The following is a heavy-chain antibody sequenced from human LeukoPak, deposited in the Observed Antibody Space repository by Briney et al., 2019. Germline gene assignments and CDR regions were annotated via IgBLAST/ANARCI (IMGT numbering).Heavy chain of an antibody. Sequence: SETLSLTCAVYGGSFSDYYWSWIRQPPGKGLEWIGEINHSGNTNYNPSLKSRVTISVDTSKNRFSLKLSSVTAADTAVYYCARGYSSGWYQVDYWGQGTLVTVSS. CDR1: GGSFSDYY. D-gene: IGHD6-19*01. V-gene: IGHV4-34*01. J-gene: IGHJ4*02. CDR3: ARGYSSGWYQVDY. CDR2: INHSGNT.